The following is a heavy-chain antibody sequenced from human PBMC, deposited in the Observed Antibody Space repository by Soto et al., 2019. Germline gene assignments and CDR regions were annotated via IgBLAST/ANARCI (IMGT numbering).Heavy chain of an antibody. CDR1: GFTFSSYA. J-gene: IGHJ4*02. Sequence: GGSLRLSCSASGFTFSSYAMHWVRQAPGKGLEYVSAISSNGDSTYYADSVKGRFTISRDNSKNTLYLQMSSLRAEDTAVYYCVKAVWHRGFDYWGQGTLVTVSS. V-gene: IGHV3-64D*09. CDR2: ISSNGDST. CDR3: VKAVWHRGFDY.